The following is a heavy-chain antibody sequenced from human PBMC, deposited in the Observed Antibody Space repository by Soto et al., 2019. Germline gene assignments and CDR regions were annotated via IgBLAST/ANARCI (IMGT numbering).Heavy chain of an antibody. CDR1: GFTFSSYW. D-gene: IGHD1-26*01. CDR3: AKAFYSGSPLNWFDP. CDR2: IKGGGGGT. J-gene: IGHJ5*02. Sequence: HPGGSLRLSCAASGFTFSSYWMSWVRQAPGKGLEWVSNIKGGGGGTYYADSVKGRFTISRDNSKNTLYLQMNSLRAEDTAVYYCAKAFYSGSPLNWFDPWGQGTLVTVSS. V-gene: IGHV3-23*01.